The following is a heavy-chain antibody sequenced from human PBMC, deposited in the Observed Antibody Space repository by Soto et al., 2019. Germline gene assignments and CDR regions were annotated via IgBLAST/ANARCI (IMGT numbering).Heavy chain of an antibody. Sequence: HGESLKISCKGSGYSFAGYWITWVRQKPVKGLEWMGRIDPSDSHTYYSPSFRGHVTISVTKSITTVFLQWSSLRASDTAMYYCARQIYDSDTGPNFQYYFDSWGQGTTVTVSS. CDR1: GYSFAGYW. CDR3: ARQIYDSDTGPNFQYYFDS. D-gene: IGHD5-12*01. V-gene: IGHV5-10-1*01. CDR2: IDPSDSHT. J-gene: IGHJ4*02.